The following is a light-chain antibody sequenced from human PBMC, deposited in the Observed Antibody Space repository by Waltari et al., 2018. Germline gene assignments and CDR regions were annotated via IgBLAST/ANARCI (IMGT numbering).Light chain of an antibody. Sequence: DIQMTQSPSTLSASVGDRITITCRASQSISSWLAWYQKKPGKAPNFLIYKASSLESGVPSRFSGSGSGTEFTLTISSLQPDDFATYYCQQYNTYPLTFGGGTKVEI. V-gene: IGKV1-5*03. CDR1: QSISSW. CDR2: KAS. J-gene: IGKJ4*01. CDR3: QQYNTYPLT.